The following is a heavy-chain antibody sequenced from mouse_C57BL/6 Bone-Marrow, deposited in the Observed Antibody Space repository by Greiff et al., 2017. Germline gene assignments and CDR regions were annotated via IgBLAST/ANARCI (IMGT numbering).Heavy chain of an antibody. V-gene: IGHV1-55*01. CDR3: TSRVYDYDRGFAC. Sequence: VQLQQPGAELVKPGASVKMSCKASGYTFTSYWITWVKQRPGQGLEWIGDIYPGSGSTNYNEKFKSKATLTVDTSSSTAYMQLSSLTSEDSAVYCWTSRVYDYDRGFACWGQGTLVTVSA. CDR2: IYPGSGST. D-gene: IGHD2-4*01. J-gene: IGHJ3*01. CDR1: GYTFTSYW.